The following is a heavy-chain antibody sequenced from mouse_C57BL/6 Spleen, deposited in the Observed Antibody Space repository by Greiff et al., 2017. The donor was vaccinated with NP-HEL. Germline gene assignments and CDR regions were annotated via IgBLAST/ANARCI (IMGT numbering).Heavy chain of an antibody. CDR3: ARTAQATDYYARDY. CDR1: GYTFTSYW. V-gene: IGHV1-55*01. J-gene: IGHJ4*01. Sequence: VQLQQSGAELVKPGASVKMSCKASGYTFTSYWITWVKQRPGQGLEWIGDIYPGSGSTNYNEKFKSKATLTVDTSSSTAYMQLSSLTSEDSAVYYGARTAQATDYYARDYWGQGTSVTVSS. CDR2: IYPGSGST. D-gene: IGHD3-2*02.